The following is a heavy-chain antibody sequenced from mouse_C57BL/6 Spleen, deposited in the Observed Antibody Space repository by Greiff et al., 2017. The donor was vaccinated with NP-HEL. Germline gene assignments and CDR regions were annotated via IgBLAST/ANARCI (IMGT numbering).Heavy chain of an antibody. CDR2: IDPSDSET. J-gene: IGHJ2*01. CDR1: GYTFTSYW. D-gene: IGHD2-5*01. CDR3: ARGVTTGYFDY. Sequence: VQLQQPGAELVRPGSSVKLSCKASGYTFTSYWMHWVKQRPKQGLEWIGNIDPSDSETHYNQKFKDKATLTVDKSSSTAYMQLSSLTSEDSAVYYCARGVTTGYFDYWGQGTTLTVSS. V-gene: IGHV1-52*01.